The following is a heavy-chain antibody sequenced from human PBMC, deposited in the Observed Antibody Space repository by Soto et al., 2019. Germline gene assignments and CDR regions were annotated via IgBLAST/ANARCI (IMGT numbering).Heavy chain of an antibody. V-gene: IGHV4-39*01. CDR3: ARHGIVWDIVLVPAANIDY. Sequence: SETLSLTCTVSGGSISSSSYYWGWIRQPPGKGLEWIGSIYYSGSTYYNTSLKSRVTKSVDTSKNQISLKKSSVTAAYTFVYYCARHGIVWDIVLVPAANIDYWGQGTLVTVS. CDR1: GGSISSSSYY. D-gene: IGHD2-2*01. CDR2: IYYSGST. J-gene: IGHJ4*02.